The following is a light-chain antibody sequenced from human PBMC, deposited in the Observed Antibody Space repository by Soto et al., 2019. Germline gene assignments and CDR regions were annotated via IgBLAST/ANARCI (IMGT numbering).Light chain of an antibody. V-gene: IGKV1-5*01. Sequence: DIQTTQSPSILSASLGARVTITCRASQRISTWLAWYQQKTGKAPKLLIYDDSSLESGVPSRFSGSGSGTDFTLTISSLQPDDFATYYCQQYNSYPYTFGKGTKVDIK. J-gene: IGKJ2*01. CDR1: QRISTW. CDR3: QQYNSYPYT. CDR2: DDS.